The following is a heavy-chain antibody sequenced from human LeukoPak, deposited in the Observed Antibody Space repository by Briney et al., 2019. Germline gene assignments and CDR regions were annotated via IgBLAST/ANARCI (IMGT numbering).Heavy chain of an antibody. CDR2: INHSGST. V-gene: IGHV4-34*01. D-gene: IGHD2-8*01. J-gene: IGHJ4*02. CDR1: GGSFSSYY. Sequence: SETLSLTCAVYGGSFSSYYWSWIRQPPGKGLKWIGEINHSGSTNYNPSLKSRVTISVDTSKNQFSLKLSSVTAADTAVYYCARGPIVLMVYARGYYFDYWGQGTLVTVSS. CDR3: ARGPIVLMVYARGYYFDY.